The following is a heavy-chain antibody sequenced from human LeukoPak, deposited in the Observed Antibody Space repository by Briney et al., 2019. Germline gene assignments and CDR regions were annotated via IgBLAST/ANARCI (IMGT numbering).Heavy chain of an antibody. V-gene: IGHV1-69*04. Sequence: SVKVSCKASGGTFSSYAISWVRQAPGQGLEWMGRIIPILGIANYAQKFQGRVTITADKSTSTAYMELSSLRSEDTAVYYCARDHSTDDSSSRSYYFDYWGQGTLVTVSS. CDR3: ARDHSTDDSSSRSYYFDY. D-gene: IGHD6-13*01. CDR2: IIPILGIA. CDR1: GGTFSSYA. J-gene: IGHJ4*02.